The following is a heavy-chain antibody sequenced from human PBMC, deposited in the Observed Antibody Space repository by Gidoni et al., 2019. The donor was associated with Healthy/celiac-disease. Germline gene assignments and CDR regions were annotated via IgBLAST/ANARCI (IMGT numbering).Heavy chain of an antibody. Sequence: EVQLLESGGGLVQPGGSLRLSCAASGFNFSRYAISWVRQAPGKGMEWVSAIRGSGGSTYNEDSVKGRFTISRDNSKNTLYLQMNSLRAEDTAVYDCAKDTTDYDFWSGYYKGYFDYWGQGTLVTVSS. CDR3: AKDTTDYDFWSGYYKGYFDY. CDR1: GFNFSRYA. D-gene: IGHD3-3*01. V-gene: IGHV3-23*01. CDR2: IRGSGGST. J-gene: IGHJ4*02.